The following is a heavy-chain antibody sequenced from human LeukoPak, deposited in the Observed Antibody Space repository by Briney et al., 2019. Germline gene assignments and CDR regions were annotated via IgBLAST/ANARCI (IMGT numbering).Heavy chain of an antibody. Sequence: SETLSLTCTVSGFSISSSSYYWGWIRQPPGKGLEWIGSIYYSGSTYYNPSLKSRVTISVDTSKNQFSLKLSSVTAADTAVYYCARHAYSKTLTGAFDIWGQGTMVTVSS. J-gene: IGHJ3*02. CDR1: GFSISSSSYY. D-gene: IGHD6-13*01. V-gene: IGHV4-39*01. CDR2: IYYSGST. CDR3: ARHAYSKTLTGAFDI.